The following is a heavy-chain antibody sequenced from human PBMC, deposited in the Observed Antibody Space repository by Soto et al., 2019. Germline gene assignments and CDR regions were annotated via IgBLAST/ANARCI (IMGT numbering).Heavy chain of an antibody. CDR1: GFTFSSYA. CDR2: ISGSGGST. V-gene: IGHV3-23*01. D-gene: IGHD3-22*01. Sequence: EVQLLESGGGLVQPGGSLRLSCAASGFTFSSYAMSWVRQAPGKGLEWVSAISGSGGSTYYADSVKGRFTISRDNSKKTLYLQMNSLRAEDSAVYYCAKPTPAYYYDSSGYYYGAFDIWGQGTMVTVSS. J-gene: IGHJ3*02. CDR3: AKPTPAYYYDSSGYYYGAFDI.